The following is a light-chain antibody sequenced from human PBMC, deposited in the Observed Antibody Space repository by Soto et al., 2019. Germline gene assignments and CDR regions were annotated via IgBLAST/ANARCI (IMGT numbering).Light chain of an antibody. V-gene: IGKV1-27*01. CDR2: AAS. Sequence: DIQMTQSPSSLSASVGERVTITCRASQGIINYLAWYQQKPGRVPKVLIYAASTLQSGVPSRFSGSGSGTDFTFIISSLQPEDVATYYCKKYNSAPLTFGQGTRLEIK. CDR1: QGIINY. J-gene: IGKJ5*01. CDR3: KKYNSAPLT.